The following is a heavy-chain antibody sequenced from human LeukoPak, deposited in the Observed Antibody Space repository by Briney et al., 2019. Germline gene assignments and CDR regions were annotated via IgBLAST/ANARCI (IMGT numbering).Heavy chain of an antibody. CDR2: ISSSGSTI. CDR1: GFTFSSYE. J-gene: IGHJ4*02. V-gene: IGHV3-48*03. D-gene: IGHD1-26*01. CDR3: AREVGATTRTFDY. Sequence: GGSPRLSCAASGFTFSSYEMNWVRQAPGKGLEWVSYISSSGSTIYYADSVKGRFTISRDNAKNSLYLQMNSLRAEDTAVYYCAREVGATTRTFDYWGQGTLVTVSS.